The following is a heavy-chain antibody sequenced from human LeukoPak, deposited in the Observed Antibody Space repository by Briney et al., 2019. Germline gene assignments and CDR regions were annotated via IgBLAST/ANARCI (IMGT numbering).Heavy chain of an antibody. CDR2: IIPIFDTA. V-gene: IGHV1-69*06. J-gene: IGHJ3*02. D-gene: IGHD4-23*01. Sequence: SVKVSCKASGGTFSSYAISWVRQAPGQGLEWMGGIIPIFDTANYAQKFQGRVTITEDKSTSTAYMELSSLRSEDTAVYYCAREADGSNAFDIWGQGTMVTVSS. CDR3: AREADGSNAFDI. CDR1: GGTFSSYA.